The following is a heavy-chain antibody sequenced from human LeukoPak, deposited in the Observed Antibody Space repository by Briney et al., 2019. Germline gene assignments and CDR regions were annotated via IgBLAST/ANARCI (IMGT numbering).Heavy chain of an antibody. D-gene: IGHD5-12*01. Sequence: SENLSLTCAVYGGSFSGYYWSWIRQPPGKGLEWIGEINRRGSTNYNPSLKRRVTISVDTSKKPFSPALIYVTAPDTAVYYCAREGTGDIVATPRYFDYWGQGTLVTVSS. CDR3: AREGTGDIVATPRYFDY. CDR1: GGSFSGYY. V-gene: IGHV4-34*01. J-gene: IGHJ4*02. CDR2: INRRGST.